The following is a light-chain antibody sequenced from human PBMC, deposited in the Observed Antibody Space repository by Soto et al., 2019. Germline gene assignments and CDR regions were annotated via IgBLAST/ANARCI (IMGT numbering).Light chain of an antibody. Sequence: EIVLTQSPATLSLSPGERATLSCRASQSVSSYLAWYQQKPGQAPRLLIYDASNRATGIPARFSGSGSGTDFTLTISSLEPEDFAVYYRQQRSNWPTFGGGTKVEIK. CDR1: QSVSSY. CDR3: QQRSNWPT. CDR2: DAS. J-gene: IGKJ4*01. V-gene: IGKV3-11*01.